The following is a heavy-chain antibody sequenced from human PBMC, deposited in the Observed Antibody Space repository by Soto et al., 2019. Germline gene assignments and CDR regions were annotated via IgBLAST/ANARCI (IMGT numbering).Heavy chain of an antibody. Sequence: GESLKISCKGSGYSFTSYWIGWVRQMPGKGLEWMGIIYPGDSDTRYSPTFQGQVTISADKSISTAYLQWRSLKASDTAMYYCARSLGVDELGYYYYYGMDVWGQGTTVTVSS. CDR2: IYPGDSDT. J-gene: IGHJ6*02. V-gene: IGHV5-51*01. CDR3: ARSLGVDELGYYYYYGMDV. D-gene: IGHD3-3*01. CDR1: GYSFTSYW.